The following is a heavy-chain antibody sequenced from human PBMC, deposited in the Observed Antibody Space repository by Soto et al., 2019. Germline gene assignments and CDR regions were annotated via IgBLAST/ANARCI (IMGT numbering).Heavy chain of an antibody. D-gene: IGHD3-3*01. CDR3: ARVYLNDFWSGHIDY. CDR2: ISSSSSYI. Sequence: ELQLVESGGGLVKPGGSLRLSCAASGFTFNTYSMNWVRQAPGKGLEWVSSISSSSSYIYYADSVKGRFTISRDNAKNSLYLHMNSLRAEDTAVYYCARVYLNDFWSGHIDYWGQGTLVTVSS. V-gene: IGHV3-21*01. CDR1: GFTFNTYS. J-gene: IGHJ4*02.